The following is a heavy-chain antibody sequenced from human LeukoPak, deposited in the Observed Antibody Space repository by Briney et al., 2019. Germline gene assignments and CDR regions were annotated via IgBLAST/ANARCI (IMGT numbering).Heavy chain of an antibody. CDR1: GGSISSSS. J-gene: IGHJ4*02. CDR2: ISSSSSTI. Sequence: ETLSLTCTVSGGSISSSSYYWGWIRQPPGKGLEWVSYISSSSSTIYYADSVKGRFTISRDNAKNSLYLQMNSLRAEDTAVYYCARDLTVAGTADIFDYWGQGTLVTVSS. D-gene: IGHD6-19*01. CDR3: ARDLTVAGTADIFDY. V-gene: IGHV3-48*01.